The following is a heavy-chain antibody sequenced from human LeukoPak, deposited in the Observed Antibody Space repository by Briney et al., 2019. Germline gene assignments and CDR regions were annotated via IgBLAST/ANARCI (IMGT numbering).Heavy chain of an antibody. V-gene: IGHV3-23*01. J-gene: IGHJ4*02. CDR2: IIYSGGAT. D-gene: IGHD3-22*01. CDR3: AKCSTMISSKYYFDY. Sequence: PGGSLRLSCAASGFTFSRSAMTWVRQGPGTGLEFVASIIYSGGATYYADSVKGRFTISRDNSKNTLYLQMNSLRAEDTAVYYCAKCSTMISSKYYFDYWGQGTLVTVSS. CDR1: GFTFSRSA.